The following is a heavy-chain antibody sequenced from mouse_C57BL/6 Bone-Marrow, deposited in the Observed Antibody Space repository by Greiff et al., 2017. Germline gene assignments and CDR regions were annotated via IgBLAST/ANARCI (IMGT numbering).Heavy chain of an antibody. V-gene: IGHV14-2*01. CDR1: GFNIKDYY. CDR2: IDPEDGET. CDR3: ASNGYDGDWFAY. Sequence: EVHLVESGAELVKPGASVKLSCTASGFNIKDYYMHWVKQRTEQGLEWIGRIDPEDGETKYAPKFQGKATITADTSSSTAYLQLSILTSEDTAVYYCASNGYDGDWFAYWGQGTLVTVSA. J-gene: IGHJ3*01. D-gene: IGHD2-2*01.